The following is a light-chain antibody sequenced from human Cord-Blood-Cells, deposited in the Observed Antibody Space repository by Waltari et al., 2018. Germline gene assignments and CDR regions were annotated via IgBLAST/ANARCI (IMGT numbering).Light chain of an antibody. CDR3: QQYNSYPYT. CDR1: QSISSW. V-gene: IGKV1-5*01. CDR2: DAS. Sequence: DIQMTQSPSTLSASVGDRVTITGRASQSISSWLAWYQQKPGKAPKLLIYDASSLESGVPSRFSGSGSGTEFPLTISSLQPDDFATYYCQQYNSYPYTFGQGTKLEIK. J-gene: IGKJ2*01.